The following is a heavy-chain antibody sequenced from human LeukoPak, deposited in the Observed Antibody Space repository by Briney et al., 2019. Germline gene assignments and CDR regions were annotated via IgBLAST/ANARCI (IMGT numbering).Heavy chain of an antibody. J-gene: IGHJ4*02. D-gene: IGHD6-13*01. V-gene: IGHV3-30*02. CDR2: IRTDGGEK. CDR1: GFTFRNYG. Sequence: PGGSLRPSCAASGFTFRNYGMHWVRQAPGKGLEWVASIRTDGGEKYHADSVQGGFSISRDNSKNTLYLQMDSLRAEDTALYYCARIGYSTSWANFDYWGQGTLVTVSS. CDR3: ARIGYSTSWANFDY.